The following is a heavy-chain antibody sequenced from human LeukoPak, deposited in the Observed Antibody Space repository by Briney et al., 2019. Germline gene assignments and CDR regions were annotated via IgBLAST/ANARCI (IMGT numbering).Heavy chain of an antibody. CDR1: GFTFSRYA. J-gene: IGHJ4*02. Sequence: GESLRLSCAASGFTFSRYAMDWVRQAPGKGLEWVSAITGRDTSTYYADSVKGRFTISRDNSKNTLYLQMNSLRLEETAVYYCATRPGYRAFDYWGQGTLVTVSS. V-gene: IGHV3-23*01. CDR2: ITGRDTST. D-gene: IGHD1-1*01. CDR3: ATRPGYRAFDY.